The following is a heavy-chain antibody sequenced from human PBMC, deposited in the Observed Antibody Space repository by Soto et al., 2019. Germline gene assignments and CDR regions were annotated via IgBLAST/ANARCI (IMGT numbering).Heavy chain of an antibody. J-gene: IGHJ5*02. CDR1: GGSISSGGYF. CDR2: IYHSGST. Sequence: PSETLSLTCAVSGGSISSGGYFWSWIRQPPGKGLEWIGYIYHSGSTYYNPSLKSRVSISVDTSKNQFSLKLSSVTAADTAVYYCARGRGVVAGVRKQRYNWFDPWGQGTLVTVSS. CDR3: ARGRGVVAGVRKQRYNWFDP. D-gene: IGHD2-15*01. V-gene: IGHV4-30-2*02.